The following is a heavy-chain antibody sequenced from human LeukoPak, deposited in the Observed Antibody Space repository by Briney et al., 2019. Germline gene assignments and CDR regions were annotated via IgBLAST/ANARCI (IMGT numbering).Heavy chain of an antibody. CDR1: GYTFTSYA. Sequence: ASVKVSCKASGYTFTSYAMHWVRQAPGQRLEWMGWINAGNGNTKYSQKSQGRVTITRDTSASTAYMELSSLRSEDTAVYYCARDLITMVRGVIPYPLAYWGQGTLVTVSS. V-gene: IGHV1-3*01. J-gene: IGHJ4*02. CDR2: INAGNGNT. D-gene: IGHD3-10*01. CDR3: ARDLITMVRGVIPYPLAY.